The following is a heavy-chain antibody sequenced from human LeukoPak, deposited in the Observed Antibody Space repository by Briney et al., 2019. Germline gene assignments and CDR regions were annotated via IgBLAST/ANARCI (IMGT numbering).Heavy chain of an antibody. CDR3: ARAYASSGYSPY. Sequence: GGSLRLSCAASGYTFSSYWMSWVRPAPGKGLEWVSNIKQDGSEKYYVESVKGRFTISRDNAKNSLYLQMNSLRAEDTAVYYCARAYASSGYSPYWGQGTLVTVSS. V-gene: IGHV3-7*04. CDR2: IKQDGSEK. CDR1: GYTFSSYW. D-gene: IGHD3-22*01. J-gene: IGHJ4*02.